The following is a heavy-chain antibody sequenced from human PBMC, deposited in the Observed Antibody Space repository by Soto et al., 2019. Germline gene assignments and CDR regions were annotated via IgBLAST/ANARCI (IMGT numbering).Heavy chain of an antibody. V-gene: IGHV4-4*07. J-gene: IGHJ4*02. CDR2: VYSSGTT. CDR1: GGSINSYW. D-gene: IGHD2-21*01. CDR3: ARDIASYAYGEGY. Sequence: SETLSLTCTASGGSINSYWWSWIRQPAGKGLEWIGRVYSSGTTDYNPSLNSRATMSVETSKNQFSLKLSSVTAADTAVYYCARDIASYAYGEGYWGQGIQVTVSS.